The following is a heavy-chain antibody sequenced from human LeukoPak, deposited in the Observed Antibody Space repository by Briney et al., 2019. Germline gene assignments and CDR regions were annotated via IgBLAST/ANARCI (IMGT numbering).Heavy chain of an antibody. Sequence: GASVKVSCKTSGYTFTSYDINWVRQATGQGLEWMGWMNPNSGNTGYAQKLQGRVTITRNTSISTAYMELSSLRSEDTAVYYCARGGASKSTIFGVALRRRTNWFDPWGQGTLVTVSS. V-gene: IGHV1-8*03. D-gene: IGHD3-3*01. CDR3: ARGGASKSTIFGVALRRRTNWFDP. CDR2: MNPNSGNT. CDR1: GYTFTSYD. J-gene: IGHJ5*02.